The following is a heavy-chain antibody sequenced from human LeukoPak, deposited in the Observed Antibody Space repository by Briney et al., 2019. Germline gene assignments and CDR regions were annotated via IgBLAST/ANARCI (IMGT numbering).Heavy chain of an antibody. CDR1: GYTFTSYA. Sequence: ASVKVSCKASGYTFTSYAMHWVRQAPGQRLEWMGWINAGNGNTKYSQKFQGRVTITRDTSVSTAYMELSSLRSEDTAVYYCARDFRGYYYGSGSYPNWFDPWGQGTLVTVSS. CDR2: INAGNGNT. CDR3: ARDFRGYYYGSGSYPNWFDP. D-gene: IGHD3-10*01. J-gene: IGHJ5*02. V-gene: IGHV1-3*01.